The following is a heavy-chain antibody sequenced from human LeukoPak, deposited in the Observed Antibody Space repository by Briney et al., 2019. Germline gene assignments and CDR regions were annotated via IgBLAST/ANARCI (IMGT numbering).Heavy chain of an antibody. CDR3: ARGNFGAYYYGSGSYSPGRNWFDP. CDR1: GGSFSGYY. D-gene: IGHD3-10*01. V-gene: IGHV4-34*01. J-gene: IGHJ5*02. CDR2: INHSGST. Sequence: SETLSLTCAVYGGSFSGYYWSWIRQPPGKGLEWNGEINHSGSTNYNPSLKSRVTISVDTSKNQFSLKLSSVTAADTAVYYCARGNFGAYYYGSGSYSPGRNWFDPWGQGTLVTVSS.